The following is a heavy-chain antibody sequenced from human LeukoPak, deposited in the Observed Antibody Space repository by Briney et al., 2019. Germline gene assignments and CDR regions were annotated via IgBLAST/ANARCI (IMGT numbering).Heavy chain of an antibody. D-gene: IGHD3-22*01. CDR2: IYSGGST. CDR3: AKDARNYDSSGYYDDPGYFDY. J-gene: IGHJ4*02. CDR1: GFTVSGNY. Sequence: GGSLRLSCAASGFTVSGNYMSWVRQAPGKGPEWVSVIYSGGSTYYADSVKGRFTISRDNSKNTLYLQMNSLRAEDTAVYYCAKDARNYDSSGYYDDPGYFDYWGQGSLVTVSS. V-gene: IGHV3-66*01.